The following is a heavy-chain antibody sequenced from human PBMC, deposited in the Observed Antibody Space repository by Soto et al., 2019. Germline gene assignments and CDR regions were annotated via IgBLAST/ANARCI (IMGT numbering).Heavy chain of an antibody. Sequence: SETMSLTCTVSGGSISSYYWNWIRQPPGKGLKWIGYIYYSGSTNYNPSLKSRVTISVDTSKNQFSLKLTSVTAADTVVYYCAGGSIWFLSYYFQFWGQGTLVTVS. J-gene: IGHJ4*02. V-gene: IGHV4-59*08. CDR3: AGGSIWFLSYYFQF. CDR2: IYYSGST. CDR1: GGSISSYY. D-gene: IGHD3-10*01.